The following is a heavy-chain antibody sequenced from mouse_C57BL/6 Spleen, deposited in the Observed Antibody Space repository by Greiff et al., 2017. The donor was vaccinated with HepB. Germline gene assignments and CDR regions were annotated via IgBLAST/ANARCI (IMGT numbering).Heavy chain of an antibody. CDR1: GYTFTSYG. CDR3: ARSAAQAPCFAY. Sequence: QVQLQQSGAELARPGASVKLSCKASGYTFTSYGISWVKQRTGQGLEWIGEIYPRSGNTYYNEKFKGKATLTADKSSSTAYMELRSLTSEDSAVYFCARSAAQAPCFAYWGQGTLVTVSA. V-gene: IGHV1-81*01. D-gene: IGHD3-2*02. J-gene: IGHJ3*01. CDR2: IYPRSGNT.